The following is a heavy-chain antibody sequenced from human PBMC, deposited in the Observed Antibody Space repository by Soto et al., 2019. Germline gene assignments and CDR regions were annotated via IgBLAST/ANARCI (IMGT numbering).Heavy chain of an antibody. CDR3: ARERYQVISDGMDV. CDR1: GYTFTGYY. Sequence: ASVKVSCKASGYTFTGYYIHWVREAPGQGLEWMGWINPQTGGTSYAQKFQGRVTLSRETSINTAYLELSRLRCDDAAVYFCARERYQVISDGMDVRGQGTTVTVSS. J-gene: IGHJ6*02. D-gene: IGHD2-2*01. V-gene: IGHV1-2*02. CDR2: INPQTGGT.